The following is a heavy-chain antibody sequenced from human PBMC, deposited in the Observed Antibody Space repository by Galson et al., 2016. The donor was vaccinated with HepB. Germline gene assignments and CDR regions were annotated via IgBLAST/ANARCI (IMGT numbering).Heavy chain of an antibody. D-gene: IGHD2-8*01. CDR1: GFRFSNYD. CDR3: AGDGWRPSGPGGVYVMDYYYYMDV. CDR2: IGWSYDT. J-gene: IGHJ6*03. V-gene: IGHV3-23*01. Sequence: SLRLSCAVSGFRFSNYDLTWVRQAPGKGLEWVSAIGWSYDTYYADSVRGRFTISRDNSKNTLYLQVDSLRAEETAVYYCAGDGWRPSGPGGVYVMDYYYYMDVWGKGTTVTVSS.